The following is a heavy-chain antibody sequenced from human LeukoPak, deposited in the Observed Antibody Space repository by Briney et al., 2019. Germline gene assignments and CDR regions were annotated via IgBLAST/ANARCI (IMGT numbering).Heavy chain of an antibody. CDR2: IKQDGSEK. V-gene: IGHV3-7*03. CDR3: ARVVDY. Sequence: GSLRLSCAASGCTFSSYWMSWVRQAPGKGLEWVANIKQDGSEKYYVDSVKGRFTISRDNAKNSLYLQMNSLRAEDTAVYYCARVVDYWGQGTLVTVSS. CDR1: GCTFSSYW. J-gene: IGHJ4*02.